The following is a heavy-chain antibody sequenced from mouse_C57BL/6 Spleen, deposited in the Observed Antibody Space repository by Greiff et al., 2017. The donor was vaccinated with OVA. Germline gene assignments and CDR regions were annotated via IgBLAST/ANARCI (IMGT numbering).Heavy chain of an antibody. Sequence: EVKLVESGGGLVQPGGSMKLSCVASGFTFSNYWMNWVRQSPEKGLEWVAQIRLKSDNYATHYAESVKGRFTISRDDSKSSVYLQMNNLRAEDTGIYYCTEDYGSRRFAYWGQGTLVTVSA. CDR1: GFTFSNYW. V-gene: IGHV6-3*01. CDR3: TEDYGSRRFAY. CDR2: IRLKSDNYAT. D-gene: IGHD1-1*01. J-gene: IGHJ3*01.